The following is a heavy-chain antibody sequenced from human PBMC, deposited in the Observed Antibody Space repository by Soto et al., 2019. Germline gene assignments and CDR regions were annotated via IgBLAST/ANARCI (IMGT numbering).Heavy chain of an antibody. D-gene: IGHD2-15*01. CDR1: TFTFSDFG. V-gene: IGHV3-30*18. Sequence: QVQVEEFGGGVVQPGRSLRLSCAGPTFTFSDFGFPWVRQAPGKGLEWVAMISYDGSDQYYGDSVQGRFTIYRDDSKNTVYLQMNSLRAKDTALYYCAKSTYCNGGSCFPQYWGPGTLVTVSS. CDR3: AKSTYCNGGSCFPQY. J-gene: IGHJ4*02. CDR2: ISYDGSDQ.